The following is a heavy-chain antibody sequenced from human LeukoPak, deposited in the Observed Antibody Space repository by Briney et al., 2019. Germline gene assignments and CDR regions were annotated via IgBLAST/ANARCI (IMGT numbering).Heavy chain of an antibody. J-gene: IGHJ6*02. D-gene: IGHD4-11*01. CDR1: GYTFTGHY. V-gene: IGHV1-69*02. CDR2: IIPILGIA. Sequence: SVKVSCKASGYTFTGHYMHWVRQAPGQGLEWMGRIIPILGIANYAQKFQGRVTITADKSTSTAYMELSSLRSEDTAVYYCARYSNYYYYYYGMDVWGQGTTVTVSS. CDR3: ARYSNYYYYYYGMDV.